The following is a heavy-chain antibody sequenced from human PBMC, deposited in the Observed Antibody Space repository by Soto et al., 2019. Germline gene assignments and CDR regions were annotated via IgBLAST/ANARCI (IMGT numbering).Heavy chain of an antibody. CDR1: GGSISSYSYY. J-gene: IGHJ2*01. CDR2: IYYSGST. Sequence: QLQLQESGPGLVKPSETLSLTCTVSGGSISSYSYYWGWLRQPPGKGLEWIGSIYYSGSTYYNPSLKSRVTISVDTSKNQFSLKLSSVTAADTAVYYCARMATIKTWYFDLWGRGTLVTVSS. D-gene: IGHD5-12*01. CDR3: ARMATIKTWYFDL. V-gene: IGHV4-39*01.